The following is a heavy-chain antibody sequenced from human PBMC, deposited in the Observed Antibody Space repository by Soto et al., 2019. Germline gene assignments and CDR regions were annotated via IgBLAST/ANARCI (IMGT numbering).Heavy chain of an antibody. Sequence: QVQLVESGGGVVQPGRSLRLSCAASGFTFSSYAMHWVRQAPGKGLEWVAVISYDGSNKYYADSVKGRFTISRDNSKNXLYXXXXXLXXXXXXXXXXXXXXXXXXDSSXYYGAFDIXXXGXXXTVSX. J-gene: IGHJ3*02. V-gene: IGHV3-30-3*01. CDR2: ISYDGSNK. CDR3: XXXXXXXXDSSXYYGAFDI. CDR1: GFTFSSYA. D-gene: IGHD3-22*01.